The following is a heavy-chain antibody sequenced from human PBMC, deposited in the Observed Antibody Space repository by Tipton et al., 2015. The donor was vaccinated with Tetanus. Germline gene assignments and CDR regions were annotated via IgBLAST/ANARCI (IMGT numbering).Heavy chain of an antibody. J-gene: IGHJ6*02. CDR2: ISYDGSNK. Sequence: SLRLSCAASGFTFSSYAMHWVRQAPDKGLEWVAVISYDGSNKYYADSVKGRFTISRDNSKNTLYLQMNSLRAEDTAVYYCARDGTQQWGYYYGMDVWGQGTTVTVSS. CDR3: ARDGTQQWGYYYGMDV. CDR1: GFTFSSYA. D-gene: IGHD6-19*01. V-gene: IGHV3-30-3*01.